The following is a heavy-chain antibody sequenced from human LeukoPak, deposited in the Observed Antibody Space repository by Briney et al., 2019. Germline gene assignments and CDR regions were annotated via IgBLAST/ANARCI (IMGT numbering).Heavy chain of an antibody. Sequence: ASVKVSCKASGYTFTGYYMHWVRQAPGQGLEWMGWINPNSGGTNYAQKFRGRVTMTRDTSISTAYMELSRLGSDDTAVYYCARDRIVVVPAAKTNYYYYYYMDVWGKGTTVTVSS. J-gene: IGHJ6*03. CDR3: ARDRIVVVPAAKTNYYYYYYMDV. V-gene: IGHV1-2*02. CDR2: INPNSGGT. CDR1: GYTFTGYY. D-gene: IGHD2-2*01.